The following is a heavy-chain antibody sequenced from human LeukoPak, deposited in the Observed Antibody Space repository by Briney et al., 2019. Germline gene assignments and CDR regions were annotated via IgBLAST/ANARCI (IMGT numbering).Heavy chain of an antibody. V-gene: IGHV3-30*03. CDR3: ARTYGSGSPFDY. J-gene: IGHJ4*02. D-gene: IGHD3-10*01. Sequence: GRSLRLSCAATGFTFSSYGMHWVRQAPGKGLEWVAVISYDGSNKYYADSVKGRFTISRDNSKNTLYLQMNSLRAEDTAVYYRARTYGSGSPFDYWGQGTLVTVSS. CDR1: GFTFSSYG. CDR2: ISYDGSNK.